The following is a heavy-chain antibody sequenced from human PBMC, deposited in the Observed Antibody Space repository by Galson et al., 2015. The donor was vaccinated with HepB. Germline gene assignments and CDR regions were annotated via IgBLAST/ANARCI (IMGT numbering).Heavy chain of an antibody. CDR1: AYIFTDYG. D-gene: IGHD1-1*01. Sequence: SVKVSCKASAYIFTDYGVSWVRQAPGQGLEWMGWISAYDGKTNFAQKFQGRVSMTTNTSTATAYMELRSLRSDDTAVYFCARVATSSFYFDFWGQGTLVTVSS. CDR2: ISAYDGKT. J-gene: IGHJ4*02. CDR3: ARVATSSFYFDF. V-gene: IGHV1-18*01.